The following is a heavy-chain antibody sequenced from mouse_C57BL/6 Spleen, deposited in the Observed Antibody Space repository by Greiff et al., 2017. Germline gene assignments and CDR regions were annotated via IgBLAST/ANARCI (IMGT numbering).Heavy chain of an antibody. CDR2: IYPGSGST. CDR3: ARDRDYYGSSYWYFGV. Sequence: QVQLQQPGAELVKPGASVKMSCKASGYTFTSYWITWVKQRPGQGLEWIGDIYPGSGSTNYNEKFKSKATLTVDTSSSTAYMQLSSLTSEDSAVYYCARDRDYYGSSYWYFGVWGTGTTVTVSS. CDR1: GYTFTSYW. J-gene: IGHJ1*03. V-gene: IGHV1-55*01. D-gene: IGHD1-1*01.